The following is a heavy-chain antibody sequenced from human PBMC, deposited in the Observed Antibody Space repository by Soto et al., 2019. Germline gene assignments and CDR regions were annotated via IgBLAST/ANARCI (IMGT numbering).Heavy chain of an antibody. V-gene: IGHV1-2*02. CDR1: GYTFTGYY. D-gene: IGHD3-10*01. Sequence: GASVKVSCKASGYTFTGYYMHWVRQAPGQGLEWMGWINPNSGGTNYAQKFQGRVTMTRDTSISTAYMELSRLRSDDTAVYYCASAGSDEGFGEFDGPNYYYYGMDVWGQGTTVTVSS. CDR3: ASAGSDEGFGEFDGPNYYYYGMDV. J-gene: IGHJ6*02. CDR2: INPNSGGT.